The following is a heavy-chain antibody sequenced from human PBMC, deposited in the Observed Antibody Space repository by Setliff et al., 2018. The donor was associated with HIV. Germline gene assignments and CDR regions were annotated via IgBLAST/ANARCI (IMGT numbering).Heavy chain of an antibody. V-gene: IGHV4-4*07. CDR3: ARDGFWSGYIDY. D-gene: IGHD3-3*01. CDR2: IYTSGST. Sequence: SETLSLTCTVSGGSISSYYWSWIRQPAGKGLEWIGRIYTSGSTNYNPSLKSRVTMSVDTSKNQLSLKLSSVTAADTAVYYCARDGFWSGYIDYWGQGTLVTVSS. CDR1: GGSISSYY. J-gene: IGHJ4*02.